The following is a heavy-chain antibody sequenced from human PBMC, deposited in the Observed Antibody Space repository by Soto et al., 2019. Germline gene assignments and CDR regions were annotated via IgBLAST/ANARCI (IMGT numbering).Heavy chain of an antibody. V-gene: IGHV4-30-4*01. CDR2: IYYSGST. CDR1: GGSISSGDYY. D-gene: IGHD3-22*01. CDR3: ARAWISSGYYIYYFDY. Sequence: SETLSLTCTVSGGSISSGDYYWSWIRQPPGKGLEWIGYIYYSGSTYYNPSLKSRVTISVDTSKNQFSLKLSSVAAADTAVYYCARAWISSGYYIYYFDYWGQGTLVTVSS. J-gene: IGHJ4*02.